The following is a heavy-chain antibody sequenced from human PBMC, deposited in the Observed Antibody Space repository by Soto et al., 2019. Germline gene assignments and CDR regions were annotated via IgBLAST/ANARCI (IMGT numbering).Heavy chain of an antibody. V-gene: IGHV3-30-3*01. J-gene: IGHJ6*02. CDR3: ARNLGYCISTSCYSYYGMDV. CDR2: ISYDGSNK. Sequence: WVRQAPGKGLEWVAVISYDGSNKYYADSVKGRFTISRDNSKNTLYLQMNSLRAEDTAVYYCARNLGYCISTSCYSYYGMDVWGQGTTVTVSS. D-gene: IGHD2-2*02.